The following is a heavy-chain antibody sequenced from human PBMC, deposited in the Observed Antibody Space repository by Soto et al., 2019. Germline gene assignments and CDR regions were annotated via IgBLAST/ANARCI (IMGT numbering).Heavy chain of an antibody. V-gene: IGHV4-38-2*01. D-gene: IGHD1-26*01. CDR2: IYHSGST. Sequence: SETLSLTCAVSGYSISSGYYWGWIRQPPGKGLEWIGSIYHSGSTYYNPSLKSRVTISVATSKNQFSLKLSSVTAADTAVYYCARVYSGSYSDYWGQRTLVTVSS. CDR3: ARVYSGSYSDY. J-gene: IGHJ4*02. CDR1: GYSISSGYY.